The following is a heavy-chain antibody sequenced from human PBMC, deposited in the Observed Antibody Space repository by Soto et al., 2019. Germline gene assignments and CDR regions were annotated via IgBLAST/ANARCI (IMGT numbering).Heavy chain of an antibody. CDR3: ARDVTYCSSTSCYPYYFDD. V-gene: IGHV1-69*13. Sequence: ASVKVSCKASGGTFSSYAISWVRQAPGQGLEWMGGIIPIFGTANYAQKFQGRVTITADESTSTAYMELSSLRSEDTAVYYCARDVTYCSSTSCYPYYFDDWGQGTLVTVSS. D-gene: IGHD2-2*01. CDR1: GGTFSSYA. J-gene: IGHJ4*02. CDR2: IIPIFGTA.